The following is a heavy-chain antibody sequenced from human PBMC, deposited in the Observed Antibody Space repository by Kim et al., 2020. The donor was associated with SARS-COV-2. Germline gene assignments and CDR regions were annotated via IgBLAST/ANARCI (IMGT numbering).Heavy chain of an antibody. CDR3: ARTYYDYVWGSYRYFSGMDV. Sequence: ASVKVSCKASGYTFTSYAMHWVRQAPGQRLEWMGWINAGNGNTKYSQKFQGRVTITRDTSASTAYMELSSLRSEDTAVYYCARTYYDYVWGSYRYFSGMDVWGQGTTVTVSS. D-gene: IGHD3-16*02. J-gene: IGHJ6*02. CDR2: INAGNGNT. V-gene: IGHV1-3*01. CDR1: GYTFTSYA.